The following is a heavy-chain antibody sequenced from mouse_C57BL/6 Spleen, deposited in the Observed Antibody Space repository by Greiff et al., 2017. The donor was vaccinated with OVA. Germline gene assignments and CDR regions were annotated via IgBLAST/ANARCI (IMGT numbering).Heavy chain of an antibody. V-gene: IGHV1-53*01. D-gene: IGHD3-2*02. CDR1: GYTFTSYW. Sequence: QVQLQQSGTELVKPGASVKLSCKASGYTFTSYWMHWVKQRPGQGLEWIGNINPSNGGTNYNEKFKSKATLTVDKSSSTAYMQLSSLTSEDSAVYYCARDSSGYTWFAYWGQGTLVTVSA. CDR2: INPSNGGT. J-gene: IGHJ3*01. CDR3: ARDSSGYTWFAY.